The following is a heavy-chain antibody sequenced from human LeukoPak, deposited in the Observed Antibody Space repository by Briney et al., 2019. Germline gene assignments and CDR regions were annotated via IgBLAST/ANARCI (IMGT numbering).Heavy chain of an antibody. V-gene: IGHV1-69*04. CDR2: IIPILGIA. Sequence: ASVTVSCKASGGTFSSYAISWVRQAPGQGLEWMGRIIPILGIANYAQKFQGRVTITADKSTSTAYMELSSLRSEDTAVYYCARGDYYGSGGSNDYWGQGTLVTVSS. CDR3: ARGDYYGSGGSNDY. D-gene: IGHD3-10*01. CDR1: GGTFSSYA. J-gene: IGHJ4*02.